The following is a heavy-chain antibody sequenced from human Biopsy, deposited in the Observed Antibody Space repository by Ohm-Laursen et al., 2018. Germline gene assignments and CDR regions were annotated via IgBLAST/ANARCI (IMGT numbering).Heavy chain of an antibody. D-gene: IGHD1-26*01. V-gene: IGHV4-59*01. CDR1: GGSMTGYE. CDR2: IYYSGGT. J-gene: IGHJ3*02. Sequence: GTLSLTCSVSGGSMTGYEWSWIRLAPGKGLEWIGYIYYSGGTKYNPSLPSRVTFSVDMSKSQFSLKLYSVTAADTAVYYCARVEAGTYDALDIWGQGTLVAVSA. CDR3: ARVEAGTYDALDI.